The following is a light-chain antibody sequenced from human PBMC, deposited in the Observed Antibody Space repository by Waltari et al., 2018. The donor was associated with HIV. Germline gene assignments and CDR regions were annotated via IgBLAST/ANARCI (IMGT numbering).Light chain of an antibody. CDR2: RNT. Sequence: QSVLTQPHSASGTPGQMVTISCSGSSSNIGSNYVYWYQQLPGTAPKLLIQRNTQRPSGFPDRCSGSKAGTSASLAISGLRSEDEADYYCAAWDDSLSGYVVFGGGTKLTVL. CDR3: AAWDDSLSGYVV. V-gene: IGLV1-47*01. CDR1: SSNIGSNY. J-gene: IGLJ2*01.